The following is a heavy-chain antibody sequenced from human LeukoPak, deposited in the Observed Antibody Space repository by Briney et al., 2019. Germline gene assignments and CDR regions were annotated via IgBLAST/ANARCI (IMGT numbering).Heavy chain of an antibody. CDR3: ARGRYFDLFGHSFYFYGLDV. V-gene: IGHV1-18*01. J-gene: IGHJ6*02. D-gene: IGHD3-9*01. CDR1: GYTFTSYG. Sequence: ASVKVSCKSSGYTFTSYGINWVRQAPGQGLEWMGWISGYNGKAEYAERFQGRVTLTTDTSTSTAYMELRSLRPDDTAVYYCARGRYFDLFGHSFYFYGLDVWGQGATVTVSS. CDR2: ISGYNGKA.